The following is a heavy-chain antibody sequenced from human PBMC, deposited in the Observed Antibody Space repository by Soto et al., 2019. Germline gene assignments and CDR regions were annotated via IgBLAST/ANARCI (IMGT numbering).Heavy chain of an antibody. CDR3: ARDPPLAYCGGDWYPSFDY. CDR1: GYTFTSYG. V-gene: IGHV1-18*01. Sequence: QVQLVQSGAEVKKPGASVKVSCKASGYTFTSYGISWVRQAPGQGLEWMGWISAYNGNTNYAQKLQGRVTMTTDTSTSTAYMELRSLRSDDTAVYYCARDPPLAYCGGDWYPSFDYWGQGTLVTVSS. J-gene: IGHJ4*02. CDR2: ISAYNGNT. D-gene: IGHD2-21*02.